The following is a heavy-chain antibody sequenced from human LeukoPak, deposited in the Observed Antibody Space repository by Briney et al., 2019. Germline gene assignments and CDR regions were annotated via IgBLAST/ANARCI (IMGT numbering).Heavy chain of an antibody. Sequence: GASVKVSCKASGYTFTSYAMNWVRQAPGQGLEWMGWINPNSGGTNYAQKFQGRVTMTRDTSISTAYMELSRLRSDDTAVYYCARDFWDSSGAGDWGQGTLVTVSS. CDR2: INPNSGGT. V-gene: IGHV1-2*02. CDR3: ARDFWDSSGAGD. D-gene: IGHD6-19*01. J-gene: IGHJ4*02. CDR1: GYTFTSYA.